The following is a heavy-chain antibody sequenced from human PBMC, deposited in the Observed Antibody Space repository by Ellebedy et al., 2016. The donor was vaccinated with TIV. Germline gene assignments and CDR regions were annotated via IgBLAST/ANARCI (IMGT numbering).Heavy chain of an antibody. CDR3: ARTFSEWGMIVVVHDAFDI. CDR1: GFTFSSYW. J-gene: IGHJ3*02. CDR2: INSDGSST. V-gene: IGHV3-74*01. Sequence: GESLKISCAASGFTFSSYWMHWVRQAPGKGLVWVSRINSDGSSTSYADSVKGRFTISRDNAKNTLYLQMNSLRAEDTAVYYCARTFSEWGMIVVVHDAFDIWGQGTMVTVSS. D-gene: IGHD3-22*01.